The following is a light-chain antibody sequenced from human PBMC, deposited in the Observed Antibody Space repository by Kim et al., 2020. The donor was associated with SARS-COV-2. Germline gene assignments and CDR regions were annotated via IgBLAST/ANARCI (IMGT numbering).Light chain of an antibody. CDR2: DAS. CDR3: QQYAYWRA. V-gene: IGKV3-15*01. CDR1: QSISSN. Sequence: SLSPGERATLSCRASQSISSNLAWYQQKPGQAPRVLIYDASARATGIPARFSVSGSGTDFTLTISNVQSEDFAVYYCQQYAYWRAFGQGTRLEIK. J-gene: IGKJ5*01.